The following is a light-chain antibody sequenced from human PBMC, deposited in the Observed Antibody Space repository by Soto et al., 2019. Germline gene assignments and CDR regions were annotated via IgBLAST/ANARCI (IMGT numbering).Light chain of an antibody. CDR2: GAS. Sequence: EIVMTQSPATLSVSTGERATLSCRASQSVSSNLAWYQQKPGQAPRLLIYGASTRATGIPARFSGSESGTEFTLTISSLQSEDFATYYCQQYNNWPVTFGGGTKVEIK. V-gene: IGKV3-15*01. J-gene: IGKJ4*01. CDR1: QSVSSN. CDR3: QQYNNWPVT.